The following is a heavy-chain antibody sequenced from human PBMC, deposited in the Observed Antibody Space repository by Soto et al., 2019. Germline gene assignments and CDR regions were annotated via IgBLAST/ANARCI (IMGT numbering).Heavy chain of an antibody. CDR3: AKRSCSSTSCYGENDAFDI. Sequence: GGSLRLSCAASGFTFDDYAMHWVRQAPGKGLEWVSGISWNSGSIGYADSVKGRFTISRDNAKNSLYLQMNSLRAEDTALYYCAKRSCSSTSCYGENDAFDIWGQGTMVTVSS. D-gene: IGHD2-2*01. CDR2: ISWNSGSI. J-gene: IGHJ3*02. CDR1: GFTFDDYA. V-gene: IGHV3-9*01.